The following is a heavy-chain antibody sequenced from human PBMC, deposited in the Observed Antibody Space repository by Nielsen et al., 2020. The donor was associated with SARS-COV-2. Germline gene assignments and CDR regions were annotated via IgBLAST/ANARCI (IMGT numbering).Heavy chain of an antibody. V-gene: IGHV3-21*01. CDR1: GFTFSSYN. Sequence: GGSLRLSCAASGFTFSSYNMNWVRHAPGKGLEWVSSISSASTFIHYADSVKGRFAISRDNAKNSLYLQLNNLRAGDTAVYYCARDLPTYCGGDCYSPMTFDIWGQGTMVTVSS. CDR2: ISSASTFI. D-gene: IGHD2-21*02. J-gene: IGHJ3*02. CDR3: ARDLPTYCGGDCYSPMTFDI.